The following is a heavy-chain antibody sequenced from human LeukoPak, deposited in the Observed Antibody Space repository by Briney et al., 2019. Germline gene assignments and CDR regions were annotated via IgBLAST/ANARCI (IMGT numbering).Heavy chain of an antibody. CDR3: ARGQLVSRAMGY. CDR2: IYYSGST. Sequence: SETLSLTCTVSGGSISSYYWSWIRQPPGKGLEWIGYIYYSGSTSYNPSLKSRVTISVDTSKNQFSLKLSSVTAADTAVYYCARGQLVSRAMGYWGQGTLVTVSS. D-gene: IGHD6-6*01. J-gene: IGHJ4*02. V-gene: IGHV4-59*01. CDR1: GGSISSYY.